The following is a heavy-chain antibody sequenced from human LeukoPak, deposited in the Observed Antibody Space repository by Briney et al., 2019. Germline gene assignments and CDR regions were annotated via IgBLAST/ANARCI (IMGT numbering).Heavy chain of an antibody. Sequence: GGSLRLSCAASGFTFSSYEMNWVRRAPGKGLEWVSYISSSGSTIYYADSVKGRFTISRDNAKNSLYLQMNSLRAEDTAVYYCASSPHIVVVTAHDAFDIWGQGTMVTVSS. CDR1: GFTFSSYE. CDR2: ISSSGSTI. D-gene: IGHD2-21*02. V-gene: IGHV3-48*03. J-gene: IGHJ3*02. CDR3: ASSPHIVVVTAHDAFDI.